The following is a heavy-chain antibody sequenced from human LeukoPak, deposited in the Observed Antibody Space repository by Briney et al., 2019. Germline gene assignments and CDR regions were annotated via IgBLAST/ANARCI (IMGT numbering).Heavy chain of an antibody. CDR2: ISGSGANT. V-gene: IGHV3-23*01. CDR1: KFTLSTSA. CDR3: AKESQTYYDIMAGYPNYYFDY. D-gene: IGHD3-9*01. Sequence: PGGSLRLSCAASKFTLSTSAMSGGRQAPGKGLEWGSAISGSGANTYYVDSVKGRFTISRDNSKNTLYLEMSSLRSDDTAVYYCAKESQTYYDIMAGYPNYYFDYWGQGTLVTVSS. J-gene: IGHJ4*02.